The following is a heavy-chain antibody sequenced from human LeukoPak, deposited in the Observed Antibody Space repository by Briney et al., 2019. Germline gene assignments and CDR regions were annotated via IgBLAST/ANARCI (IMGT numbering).Heavy chain of an antibody. V-gene: IGHV1-18*01. Sequence: ASVKVSCKATSRISWVRQAPGQGLEWMGWIGTYGGDTYYAQKFQGRITVTTDTSASTVYMELRNLRSDDTAVYYCARDLWNFYDDSGYNRDFDSWGQGTLVTVSS. CDR2: IGTYGGDT. CDR1: TSR. J-gene: IGHJ5*01. CDR3: ARDLWNFYDDSGYNRDFDS. D-gene: IGHD3-22*01.